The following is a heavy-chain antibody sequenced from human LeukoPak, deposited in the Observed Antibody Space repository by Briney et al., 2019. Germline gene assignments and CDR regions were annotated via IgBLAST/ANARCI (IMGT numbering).Heavy chain of an antibody. V-gene: IGHV3-23*01. CDR1: GFTFSSYA. Sequence: GGSLRLSCAASGFTFSSYAMSWVRQAPGKGLEWVSAISGSGGSTYYADSVKGRFAISRDNSKNTLYLQMNSLRAEDTAVYYCAKDEGYSSGLFDYWGQGTLVTVSS. CDR2: ISGSGGST. J-gene: IGHJ4*02. D-gene: IGHD6-19*01. CDR3: AKDEGYSSGLFDY.